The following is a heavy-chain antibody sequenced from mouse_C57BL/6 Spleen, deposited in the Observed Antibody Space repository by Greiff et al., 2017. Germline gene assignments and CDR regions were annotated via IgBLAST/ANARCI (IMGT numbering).Heavy chain of an antibody. V-gene: IGHV1-69*01. J-gene: IGHJ2*01. CDR3: ALYYGSSRVSFYY. CDR2: IDPSDSYT. Sequence: QVQLKQPGAELVMPGASVKLSCKASGYTFTSYWMHWVKQRPGQGLEWIGEIDPSDSYTNYNQKFKGKSTLTVDKSSSTAYMQLSSLTSEDSAVYYCALYYGSSRVSFYYWVQGTTRTVSS. D-gene: IGHD1-1*01. CDR1: GYTFTSYW.